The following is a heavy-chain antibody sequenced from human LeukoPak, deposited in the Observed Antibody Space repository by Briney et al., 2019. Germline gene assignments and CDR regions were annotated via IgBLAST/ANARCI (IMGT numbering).Heavy chain of an antibody. D-gene: IGHD2-2*01. V-gene: IGHV3-33*01. Sequence: PGGSLRLSCAASGCTFSSYGMHWVRQAPGKGLEWVAIIWSDGGNKYYADSVKGRFTISRDNSKNKLYLQMNSLRAEDTAVYYCARDYCRSISCSDYWGQGTLVTVSS. J-gene: IGHJ4*02. CDR2: IWSDGGNK. CDR3: ARDYCRSISCSDY. CDR1: GCTFSSYG.